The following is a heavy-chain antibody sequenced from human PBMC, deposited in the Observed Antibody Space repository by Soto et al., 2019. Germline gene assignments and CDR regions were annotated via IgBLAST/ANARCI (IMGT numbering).Heavy chain of an antibody. J-gene: IGHJ6*02. CDR2: IESGGST. Sequence: PGGSLRLSCVASGFSFSNYNMNWVRQAPGKGLEWVAVIESGGSTHYADSVKGRFTISRDIPKNMIYLQLHTLRAEDTAVYYCAKDLGPLRLLNYYFYGLDVWGQGTTVTVSS. CDR3: AKDLGPLRLLNYYFYGLDV. CDR1: GFSFSNYN. V-gene: IGHV3-53*01. D-gene: IGHD2-15*01.